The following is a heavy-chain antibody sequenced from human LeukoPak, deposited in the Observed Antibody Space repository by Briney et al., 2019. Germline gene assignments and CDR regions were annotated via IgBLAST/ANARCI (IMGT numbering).Heavy chain of an antibody. V-gene: IGHV4-39*07. CDR3: ARDMKYDYYYGMDV. J-gene: IGHJ6*02. CDR2: VYYTGST. D-gene: IGHD2-8*01. CDR1: GTSIRSSSMY. Sequence: NPSETLSLTCTVSGTSIRSSSMYWGWIRQPPGKGLEWLGSVYYTGSTFHNPSLKRRVTISVDTSKNQFSLKLSSVTAADTAVYYCARDMKYDYYYGMDVWGQGTTVTVSS.